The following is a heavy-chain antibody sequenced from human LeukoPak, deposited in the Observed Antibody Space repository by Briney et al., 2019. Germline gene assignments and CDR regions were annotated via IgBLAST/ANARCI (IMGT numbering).Heavy chain of an antibody. CDR1: GFTFSTYA. CDR3: ARTTTPHYYGSGSYALGY. J-gene: IGHJ4*02. D-gene: IGHD3-10*01. V-gene: IGHV3-30-3*01. CDR2: ISYDGSNK. Sequence: PGGCLTLSCATSGFTFSTYAMHWARQGPGKGLEWVAVISYDGSNKYYADSVKGRFTISRGNSKNTLYLQMSSLSAEDTAVYYCARTTTPHYYGSGSYALGYWGQGTVATVPS.